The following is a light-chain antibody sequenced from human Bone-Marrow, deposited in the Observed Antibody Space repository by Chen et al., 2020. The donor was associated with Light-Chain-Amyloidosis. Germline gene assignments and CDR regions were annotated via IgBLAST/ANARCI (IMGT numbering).Light chain of an antibody. CDR3: QVWDRSSDRPV. CDR1: HLGPTR. J-gene: IGLJ3*02. V-gene: IGLV3-21*02. Sequence: SYVLTQPSSLSVAPGQTATLACGGNHLGPTRVNWYQQTPDQAPLLVVYDDSDRPSGIPERVSGTNSVNTSTLTISRFEPGDEADEYCQVWDRSSDRPVFGGGTKLTVL. CDR2: DDS.